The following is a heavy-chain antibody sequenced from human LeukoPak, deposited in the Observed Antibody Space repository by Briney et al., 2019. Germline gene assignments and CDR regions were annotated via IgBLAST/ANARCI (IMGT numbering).Heavy chain of an antibody. CDR2: ISTDSNT. D-gene: IGHD2-21*02. Sequence: PGGSLRLSCAASGFIFSRYSMNWVRLAPGKGLEWVSSISTDSNTYYPDSMKGRFTISRDNAKNSLYLQINSLRVEDTAVYHCSRGGTYCGADCYGTKYWGQGTLVTVSS. V-gene: IGHV3-21*06. CDR3: SRGGTYCGADCYGTKY. CDR1: GFIFSRYS. J-gene: IGHJ4*02.